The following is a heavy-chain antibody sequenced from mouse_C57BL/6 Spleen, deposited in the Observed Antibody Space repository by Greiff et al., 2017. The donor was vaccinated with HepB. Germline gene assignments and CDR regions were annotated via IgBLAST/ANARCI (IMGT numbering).Heavy chain of an antibody. D-gene: IGHD2-3*01. J-gene: IGHJ3*01. Sequence: EVQLQQSGPELVKPGASVKISCKASGYSFTGYYMNWVKQSPEKSLEWIGEINPSTGGTTYNQKFKAKATLTVDKYSSTAYMQLKSLTSEDSAVYYCARRGRWLLPFAYWGQGTLVTVSA. CDR1: GYSFTGYY. CDR3: ARRGRWLLPFAY. V-gene: IGHV1-42*01. CDR2: INPSTGGT.